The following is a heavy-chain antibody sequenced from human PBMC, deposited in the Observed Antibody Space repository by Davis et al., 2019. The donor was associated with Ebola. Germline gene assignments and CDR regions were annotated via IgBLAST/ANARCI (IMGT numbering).Heavy chain of an antibody. CDR3: AKDDEYSIYSDY. CDR2: ISGSGGST. V-gene: IGHV3-23*01. J-gene: IGHJ4*02. Sequence: GESLKISCAASGFTFSSYAMSWVRQAPGKGLEWVSAISGSGGSTYYADSVKGRFTISRDNSKSTLYLQMTSLRAEDTAIYYCAKDDEYSIYSDYWGQGTLVAVSS. D-gene: IGHD6-6*01. CDR1: GFTFSSYA.